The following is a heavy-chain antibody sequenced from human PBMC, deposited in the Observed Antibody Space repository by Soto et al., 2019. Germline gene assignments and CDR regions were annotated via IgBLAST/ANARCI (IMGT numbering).Heavy chain of an antibody. D-gene: IGHD3-3*01. CDR2: ISYDGSNK. Sequence: QVQLVESGGGVVQPGRSLRLSCAASGFTFSSYAMHWVRQAPGKGLEWVAVISYDGSNKYYADSVKGRFTISRDNSKNTLYLQMNSLRAEDTAVYYGAREFGGVDYWGQGTLVTVSS. J-gene: IGHJ4*02. V-gene: IGHV3-30-3*01. CDR3: AREFGGVDY. CDR1: GFTFSSYA.